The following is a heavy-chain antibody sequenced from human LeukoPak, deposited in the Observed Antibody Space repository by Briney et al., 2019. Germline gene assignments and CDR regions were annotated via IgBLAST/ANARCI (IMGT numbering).Heavy chain of an antibody. D-gene: IGHD1-26*01. J-gene: IGHJ3*02. CDR3: ARPSGTWCAFDN. V-gene: IGHV3-33*01. CDR2: IWNDGSNR. Sequence: PGRSLRLSRAASGFTFSIYGMHWVRQAPGKGLEWVAVIWNDGSNRYYADSVKGRFTISRDNSKNTLYLQMNSLRAEDTAVYYCARPSGTWCAFDNWGHGTVVTVSS. CDR1: GFTFSIYG.